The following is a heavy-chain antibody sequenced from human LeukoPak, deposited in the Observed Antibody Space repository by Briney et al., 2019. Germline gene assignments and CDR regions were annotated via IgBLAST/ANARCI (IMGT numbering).Heavy chain of an antibody. CDR1: GGSISSGDYY. J-gene: IGHJ4*02. CDR3: ASGHFGVARAFDY. V-gene: IGHV4-30-4*08. Sequence: SQTLSLTCTVSGGSISSGDYYWSWIRQPPGKGLEWIGYIHYSGSTYYNPSLKSRVTISVGTSKNQFSLKLSSVTAADTAVYYCASGHFGVARAFDYWGQGTLVTVSS. D-gene: IGHD3-3*01. CDR2: IHYSGST.